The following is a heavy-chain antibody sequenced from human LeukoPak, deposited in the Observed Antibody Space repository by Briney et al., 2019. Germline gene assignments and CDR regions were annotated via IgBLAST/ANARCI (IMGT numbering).Heavy chain of an antibody. Sequence: GGSLRLSCSASGFIFNNFWMHWVRQAPGKGLEWVSTIRGSGGGTYYADSVKGRFTISRDNSKNTVYLQMNSLRVEDTAIYYCARGQEFDDGVFDSWGQGTLVTVSS. J-gene: IGHJ4*02. CDR2: IRGSGGGT. CDR3: ARGQEFDDGVFDS. D-gene: IGHD1-1*01. V-gene: IGHV3-23*01. CDR1: GFIFNNFW.